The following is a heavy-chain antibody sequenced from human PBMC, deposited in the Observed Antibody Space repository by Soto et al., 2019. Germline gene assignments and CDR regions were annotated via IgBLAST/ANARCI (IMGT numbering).Heavy chain of an antibody. D-gene: IGHD2-2*01. V-gene: IGHV3-53*04. CDR1: GFTVSSNY. CDR2: IYSGGST. J-gene: IGHJ5*02. CDR3: ARHIAMGYCSSTSCYAASWFDP. Sequence: EVQLVESGGGLVQPGGSLRLSCAASGFTVSSNYMSWVRQAPGKGLEWVSVIYSGGSTYYADSVKGRFTISRHKSKNTLYLQMNSLRAEDTAAYYCARHIAMGYCSSTSCYAASWFDPWGQGTLVTVSS.